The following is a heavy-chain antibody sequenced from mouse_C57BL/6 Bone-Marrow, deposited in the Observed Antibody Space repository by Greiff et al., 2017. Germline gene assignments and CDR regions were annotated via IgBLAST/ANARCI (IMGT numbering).Heavy chain of an antibody. J-gene: IGHJ2*01. CDR2: IYPGSGNT. CDR1: GYTFTDYY. CDR3: ARSRRRLYDYKGGDH. D-gene: IGHD2-4*01. Sequence: QLQLKQSGAELVRPGASVKLSCKASGYTFTDYYINWVKQRPGQGLEWIARIYPGSGNTYYNEKFKGKATLTAEKSSSTASMQLSSLTSEDSAVYFCARSRRRLYDYKGGDHWGHGTTLTVSS. V-gene: IGHV1-76*01.